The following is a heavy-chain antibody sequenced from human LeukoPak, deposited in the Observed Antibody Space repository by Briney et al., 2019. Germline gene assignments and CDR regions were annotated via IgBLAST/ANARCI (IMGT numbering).Heavy chain of an antibody. V-gene: IGHV1-2*02. CDR1: GYTFTAYY. CDR2: INPNSGGT. D-gene: IGHD3-22*01. J-gene: IGHJ4*02. CDR3: ARDSVDSSGYYHDY. Sequence: WASVKVSCKASGYTFTAYYMHWVRQAPGQGLEWMGWINPNSGGTNYAQKFQGRVTMTRDTSISTAYMELSRLRSDDTAVYYCARDSVDSSGYYHDYWGQGTLVTVSS.